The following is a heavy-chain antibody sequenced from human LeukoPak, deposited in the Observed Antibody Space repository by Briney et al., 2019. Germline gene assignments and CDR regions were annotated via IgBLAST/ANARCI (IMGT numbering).Heavy chain of an antibody. Sequence: SETLSLTCTVSGGSISSYYWSWIRQPPGKGLEWIGYIYYSGSTNYNPSLKSRVTISVDTSKNQCSRKLSSVTAADTAVYYCARSDYYDSSFDYWGQGTLVTVSS. V-gene: IGHV4-59*08. CDR3: ARSDYYDSSFDY. CDR1: GGSISSYY. CDR2: IYYSGST. J-gene: IGHJ4*02. D-gene: IGHD3-22*01.